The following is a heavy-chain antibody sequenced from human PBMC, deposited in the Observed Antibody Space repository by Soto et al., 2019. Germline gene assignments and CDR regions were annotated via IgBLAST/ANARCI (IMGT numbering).Heavy chain of an antibody. Sequence: QVQLQESGPGLVKPSQTLSLTCTVSGGSISSGDYYWSWIRQHPGKGLEWIGYIYYSGSTYYNPSLKSRVTISVETSKDQSSLKLRSVTAADTAVYYCARWWSGSRQGFDPWGQGTLVTVSS. J-gene: IGHJ5*02. D-gene: IGHD3-3*01. CDR2: IYYSGST. CDR1: GGSISSGDYY. V-gene: IGHV4-31*03. CDR3: ARWWSGSRQGFDP.